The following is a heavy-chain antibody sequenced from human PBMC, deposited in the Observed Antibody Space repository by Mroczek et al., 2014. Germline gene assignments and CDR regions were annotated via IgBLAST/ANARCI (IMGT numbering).Heavy chain of an antibody. V-gene: IGHV4-61*02. J-gene: IGHJ3*02. CDR3: ARDQGDGYNSAFDI. CDR2: IYTSGST. Sequence: QVQLQQWGPGLVKPSQTLSLTCTVSGGSISSGSYYWSWIRQPAGKGLEWIGRIYTSGSTNYNPSLKSRVTISVDTSKNQFSLKLGSVTAADTAVYYCARDQGDGYNSAFDIWGQRAMVTVS. CDR1: GGSISSGSYY. D-gene: IGHD5-24*01.